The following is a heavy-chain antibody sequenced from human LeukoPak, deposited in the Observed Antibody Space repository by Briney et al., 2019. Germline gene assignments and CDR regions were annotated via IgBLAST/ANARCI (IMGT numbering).Heavy chain of an antibody. CDR3: AKDLHYYGSGYGGDY. V-gene: IGHV3-30*02. D-gene: IGHD3-10*01. CDR2: IRYDGTNK. J-gene: IGHJ4*02. Sequence: GGSLRLSCAASGFTFTSDGMHWIRQAPGKGLEWVAFIRYDGTNKYYADSVKGRFTISRDNSKNTLSLQMNSLRVEDTAVYYCAKDLHYYGSGYGGDYWGQGTLVTVSS. CDR1: GFTFTSDG.